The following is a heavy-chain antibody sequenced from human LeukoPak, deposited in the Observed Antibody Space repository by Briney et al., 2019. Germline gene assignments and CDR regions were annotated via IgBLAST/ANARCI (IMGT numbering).Heavy chain of an antibody. V-gene: IGHV1-69*05. CDR1: GGTFSSYA. Sequence: SVKVSCKASGGTFSSYAISWVRQAPGQGLEWMGGIIPIFGTANYAQKLQGRVTMTTDTSTSTAYMELRSLRSDDTAVYYCARGTLGSYCSGGSCYPLNFDYWGQGTLVTVSS. CDR3: ARGTLGSYCSGGSCYPLNFDY. J-gene: IGHJ4*02. CDR2: IIPIFGTA. D-gene: IGHD2-15*01.